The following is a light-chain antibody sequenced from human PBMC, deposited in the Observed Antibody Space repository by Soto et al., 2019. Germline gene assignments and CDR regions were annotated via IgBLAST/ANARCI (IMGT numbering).Light chain of an antibody. J-gene: IGKJ1*01. CDR3: QHYNSYGT. V-gene: IGKV1-5*01. Sequence: DIQMTQSPSPLHASVGDRVAITCRASQSIDRWLAWYQQRPGKAPEILIYHASSLETGVPSRFSGSGSGTLFPLTISSMNPDFFATYYCQHYNSYGTFGQGTKVDIK. CDR2: HAS. CDR1: QSIDRW.